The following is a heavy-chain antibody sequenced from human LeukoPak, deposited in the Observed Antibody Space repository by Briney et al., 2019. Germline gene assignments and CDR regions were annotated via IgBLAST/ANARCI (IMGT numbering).Heavy chain of an antibody. CDR3: STAKFDN. V-gene: IGHV3-48*01. CDR2: INIDSITV. CDR1: GFPLSSYS. Sequence: GGSLRLSCAASGFPLSSYSIKWVRQAAGKGMEWVSYINIDSITVNYADSVKGRFTISRDNAKNSLYLQMNSLRAEDTAVYYCSTAKFDNWGQGTLVTVSS. J-gene: IGHJ4*02.